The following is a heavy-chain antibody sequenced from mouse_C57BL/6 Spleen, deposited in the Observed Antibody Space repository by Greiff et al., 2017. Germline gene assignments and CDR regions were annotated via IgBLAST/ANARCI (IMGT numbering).Heavy chain of an antibody. J-gene: IGHJ4*01. Sequence: QVQLQQPGAELVKPGASVKLSCKASGYTFTSYWMHWVKQRPGRGLEWIGRIDPNSGGTKYNENLKSKATLTVDKPSSTAYMQLSSLTSEDSAVYYCATTTVVSYYYAMDYWGQGTSVTVSS. D-gene: IGHD1-1*01. CDR3: ATTTVVSYYYAMDY. CDR2: IDPNSGGT. CDR1: GYTFTSYW. V-gene: IGHV1-72*01.